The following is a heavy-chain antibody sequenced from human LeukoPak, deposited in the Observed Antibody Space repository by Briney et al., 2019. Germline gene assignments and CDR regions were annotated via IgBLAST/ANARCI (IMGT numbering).Heavy chain of an antibody. CDR1: TFTFGSYG. V-gene: IGHV3-33*01. Sequence: GGSLRLSCAASTFTFGSYGMHWVRQAPGKGLEWVAVIWYDGSNKYYVDSVKGRFTITRDNSKNTLYLQMNSLKAEDTAVYYCARVRLAYPDYGMDVWGQGTTVTVSS. J-gene: IGHJ6*02. CDR3: ARVRLAYPDYGMDV. CDR2: IWYDGSNK. D-gene: IGHD2-2*01.